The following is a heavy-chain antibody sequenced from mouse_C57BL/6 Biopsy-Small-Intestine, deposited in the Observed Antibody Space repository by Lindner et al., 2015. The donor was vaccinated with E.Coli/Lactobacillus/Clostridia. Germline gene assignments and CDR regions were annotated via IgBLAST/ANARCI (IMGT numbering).Heavy chain of an antibody. CDR2: IYPGGGYT. D-gene: IGHD2-4*01. CDR1: GYTFTNYW. CDR3: ARRGYDYGFDY. Sequence: VQLQESGAELVRPGTSVKMSRKASGYTFTNYWIGWAKQRPGHGLEWIGDIYPGGGYTNYNEKFKGKATLTADKSSSTAYMQFSSLTSEDSAIYYCARRGYDYGFDYWGQGTTLTVSS. V-gene: IGHV1-63*01. J-gene: IGHJ2*01.